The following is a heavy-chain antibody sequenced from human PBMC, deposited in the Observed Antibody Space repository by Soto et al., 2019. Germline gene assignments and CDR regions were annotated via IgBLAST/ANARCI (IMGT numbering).Heavy chain of an antibody. CDR1: GGSFTGFY. J-gene: IGHJ4*02. CDR3: AREGNLGRWLQPLDF. D-gene: IGHD5-12*01. V-gene: IGHV4-34*01. Sequence: PSETLSLTCAVHGGSFTGFYWDWVRQPPGKGLEWIGEINHDGTTNYNPSLKSRVTMSVDTSKNQFSLKLISVTAADTAKYFCAREGNLGRWLQPLDFWGQGTLVTVSS. CDR2: INHDGTT.